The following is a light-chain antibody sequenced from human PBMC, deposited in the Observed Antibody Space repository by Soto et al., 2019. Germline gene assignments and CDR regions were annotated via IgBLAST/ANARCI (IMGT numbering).Light chain of an antibody. V-gene: IGKV3-20*01. CDR1: QSVSSSY. CDR2: GAS. CDR3: QQYGSSATWT. Sequence: EIVLTQSLGTLSLSPGERATLSCRASQSVSSSYLAWYQQKPGQAPRLLIYGASSRATGIPDRCSGSGSGTDFPITISRLEPGEFEVYYCQQYGSSATWTYGKGTNVEIK. J-gene: IGKJ1*01.